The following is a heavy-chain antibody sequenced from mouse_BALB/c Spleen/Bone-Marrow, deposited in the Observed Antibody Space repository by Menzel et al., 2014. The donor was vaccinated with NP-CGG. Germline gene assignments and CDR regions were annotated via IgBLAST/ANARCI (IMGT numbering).Heavy chain of an antibody. Sequence: VQLQESGHGLVAPSQSLSITCTVSGFSLTSYDISWIRQPPGKGLEWLGVIWTGGGTNYNSAFMSRLSISKDNSKSQVFLKMNSLQTDDTAIYYCVREDKYGNSGGDFDVWGAGTTVTVSS. D-gene: IGHD2-10*02. J-gene: IGHJ1*01. CDR1: GFSLTSYD. V-gene: IGHV2-9-2*01. CDR2: IWTGGGT. CDR3: VREDKYGNSGGDFDV.